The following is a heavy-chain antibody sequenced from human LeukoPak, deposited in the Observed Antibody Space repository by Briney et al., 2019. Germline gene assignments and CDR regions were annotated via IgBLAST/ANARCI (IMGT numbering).Heavy chain of an antibody. CDR2: ISYDGSNK. D-gene: IGHD5-18*01. J-gene: IGHJ4*02. Sequence: GSLRLSCAASGFTFSSYAMHWVRQAPGKGLEWVAVISYDGSNKYYADSVKGRFTISRDNSKNTLYLQMNSLRAEDTAVYYCARDSKPHGYSYQFDYWGQGTLVTVSS. CDR3: ARDSKPHGYSYQFDY. CDR1: GFTFSSYA. V-gene: IGHV3-30-3*01.